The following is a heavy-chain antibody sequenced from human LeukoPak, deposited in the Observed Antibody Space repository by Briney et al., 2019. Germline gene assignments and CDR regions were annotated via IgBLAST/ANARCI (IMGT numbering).Heavy chain of an antibody. CDR2: ISPYNGYT. CDR3: ARDHYADYFRWFDP. V-gene: IGHV1-18*04. Sequence: GASVKVSCKASGYRFTSGGITWVRQAPGQGLEWMGWISPYNGYTKYAENLQGRVTMTADTSTSTAFLELRYLRFDDTAVYYCARDHYADYFRWFDPWGQGTLVTVSS. CDR1: GYRFTSGG. J-gene: IGHJ5*02. D-gene: IGHD4-17*01.